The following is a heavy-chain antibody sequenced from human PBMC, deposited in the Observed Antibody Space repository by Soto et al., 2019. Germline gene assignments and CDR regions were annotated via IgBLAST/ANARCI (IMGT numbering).Heavy chain of an antibody. CDR1: GYTFIDYY. J-gene: IGHJ6*02. Sequence: QLLQSGAEVRKPGASVKVSCKASGYTFIDYYMHWVRQAPGQGLEWMGWINPDTDYTHYAQKFQGRLIMTRDTSINTVYMELSRLTSDDTAVYYCARDYFDRSGLYGMDLWGQGTTVTVSS. CDR2: INPDTDYT. D-gene: IGHD3-22*01. V-gene: IGHV1-2*02. CDR3: ARDYFDRSGLYGMDL.